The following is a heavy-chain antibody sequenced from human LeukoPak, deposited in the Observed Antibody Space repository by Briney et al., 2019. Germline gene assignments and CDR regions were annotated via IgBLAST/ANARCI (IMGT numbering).Heavy chain of an antibody. D-gene: IGHD3-9*01. CDR3: ARDRGYDILTGYLYSYYYYYMDV. J-gene: IGHJ6*03. CDR2: ISAYNGNT. Sequence: WASVKVSCKASGYTFTSYGISWVRQAPGQGLEWMGWISAYNGNTNYAQKLQGRVTMTTDTSTSTAYMELRSLRSDDTAVYYCARDRGYDILTGYLYSYYYYYMDVWGKGTTVTVSS. CDR1: GYTFTSYG. V-gene: IGHV1-18*01.